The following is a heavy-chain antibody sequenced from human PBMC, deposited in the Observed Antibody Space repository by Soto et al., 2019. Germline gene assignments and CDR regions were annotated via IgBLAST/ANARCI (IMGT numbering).Heavy chain of an antibody. J-gene: IGHJ4*02. CDR3: AKVKRSYSSSWYD. CDR1: GFTFSSYA. Sequence: GGSLRLSCAASGFTFSSYAMSWVRQAPGKGLEWVSAISASGGSTYYADSVKGRFTISRDNSKNTLYLQMNSLRAEDTAVYYCAKVKRSYSSSWYDWGQGTLVTVSS. V-gene: IGHV3-23*01. D-gene: IGHD6-13*01. CDR2: ISASGGST.